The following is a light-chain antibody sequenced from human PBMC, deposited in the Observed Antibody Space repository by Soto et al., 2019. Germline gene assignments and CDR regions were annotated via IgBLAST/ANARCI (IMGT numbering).Light chain of an antibody. CDR1: QGISSF. Sequence: IQLTQSPSSLSASIGDRVTITCRASQGISSFLAWYQQKPGKAPKLLIYAASTLQSGIPSRFSGSGSGTDFTLTISSLQPEDFATYYCQQLNIDSYPITFGQGTLLAMK. CDR3: QQLNIDSYPIT. CDR2: AAS. J-gene: IGKJ5*01. V-gene: IGKV1-9*01.